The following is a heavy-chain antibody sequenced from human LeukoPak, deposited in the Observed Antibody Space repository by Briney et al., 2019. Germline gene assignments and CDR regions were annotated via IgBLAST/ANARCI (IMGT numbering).Heavy chain of an antibody. J-gene: IGHJ4*02. CDR1: GGTFSSYT. Sequence: SVKVSCKASGGTFSSYTISWVRQAPGHGLEWMGRLIPILGIAKYAQTFQGRVTITADKATSTAYMQLSSLRSEDTAVYCCARESRVGFGVVIPFIDYWGQGTLVTVSS. D-gene: IGHD3-3*01. CDR2: LIPILGIA. CDR3: ARESRVGFGVVIPFIDY. V-gene: IGHV1-69*04.